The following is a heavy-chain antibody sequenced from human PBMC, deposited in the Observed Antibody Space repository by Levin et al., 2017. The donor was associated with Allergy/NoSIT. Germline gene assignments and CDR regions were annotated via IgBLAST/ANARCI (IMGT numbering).Heavy chain of an antibody. CDR2: ISSSSSYI. CDR1: GFTFSSYS. V-gene: IGHV3-21*01. D-gene: IGHD2-21*02. J-gene: IGHJ3*02. CDR3: AREIEVTEGFPDAFDI. Sequence: SGGSLRLSCAASGFTFSSYSMNWVRQAPGKGLEWVSSISSSSSYIYYADSVKGRFTISRDNAKNSLYLQMNSLRAEDTAVYYCAREIEVTEGFPDAFDIWGQGTMVTVSS.